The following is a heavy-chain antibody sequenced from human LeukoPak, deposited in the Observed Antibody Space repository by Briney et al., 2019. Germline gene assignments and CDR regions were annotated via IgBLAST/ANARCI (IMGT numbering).Heavy chain of an antibody. V-gene: IGHV3-23*01. CDR2: ISGSGGST. CDR3: AKDSCSSTSCYRGVDY. D-gene: IGHD2-2*01. Sequence: PGGSLRLSCAASGFTFSSYAMSWVCQAPGKGLEWVSAISGSGGSTYYADSVKGRFTISRDNSKNTLNLQMNSLRAEDTAVHYCAKDSCSSTSCYRGVDYWGQGTLVTVSS. J-gene: IGHJ4*02. CDR1: GFTFSSYA.